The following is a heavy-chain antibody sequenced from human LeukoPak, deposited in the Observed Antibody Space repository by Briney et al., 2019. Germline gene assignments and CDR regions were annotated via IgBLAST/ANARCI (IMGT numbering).Heavy chain of an antibody. CDR3: ARVLLSSGYST. J-gene: IGHJ5*02. CDR1: GASISSYY. D-gene: IGHD3-22*01. Sequence: SETLSLTCSVSGASISSYYYNWIRQSPGKGLEWIGYIYYSGITNYNPSLKSRVTMSLDTSNNQFSLKLSSVTAADTAVYYCARVLLSSGYSTWGQGTLVTVSS. CDR2: IYYSGIT. V-gene: IGHV4-59*01.